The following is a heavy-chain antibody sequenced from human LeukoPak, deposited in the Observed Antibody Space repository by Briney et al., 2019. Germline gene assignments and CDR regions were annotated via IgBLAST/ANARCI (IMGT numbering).Heavy chain of an antibody. V-gene: IGHV1-46*01. CDR1: GYTFTSYY. CDR3: ARSRLELGATDCSFDY. Sequence: ASVKVSCKASGYTFTSYYMHWVRQAPGQGLEWMGIINPSGGSTSYAQKFQGRVTMTRDTSTSTVYMELSSLRSEDTAVYYCARSRLELGATDCSFDYWGQGTLVTVSS. D-gene: IGHD1-26*01. CDR2: INPSGGST. J-gene: IGHJ4*02.